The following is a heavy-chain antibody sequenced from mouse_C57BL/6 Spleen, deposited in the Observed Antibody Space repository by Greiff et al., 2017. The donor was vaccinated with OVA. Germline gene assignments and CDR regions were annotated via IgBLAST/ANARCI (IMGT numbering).Heavy chain of an antibody. D-gene: IGHD1-1*01. CDR1: GYSFTDYN. Sequence: VHVKQSGPELVKPGASVKISCKASGYSFTDYNMNWVKQSNGKSLEWIGVINPNYGTTSYNQKFKGKATLTVDQSSSTAYMQLNSLTSEDSAVYYCARRSNYYGSSYGFDVWGTGTTVTVSS. CDR2: INPNYGTT. CDR3: ARRSNYYGSSYGFDV. J-gene: IGHJ1*03. V-gene: IGHV1-39*01.